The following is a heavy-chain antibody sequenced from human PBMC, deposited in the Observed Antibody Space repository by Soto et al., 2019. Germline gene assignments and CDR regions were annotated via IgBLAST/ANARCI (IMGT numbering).Heavy chain of an antibody. CDR1: GFTFSSYE. CDR2: ISSSGSTI. V-gene: IGHV3-48*03. Sequence: GGSLRLSCAASGFTFSSYEMNWVRQAPGKGLEWVSYISSSGSTIYYADSVKGRFTISRDNAKNSLYLQMNSLRAEDTVVYYCARRGCSSTSCYRNSYYGMDVWGQGTTVTVSS. CDR3: ARRGCSSTSCYRNSYYGMDV. D-gene: IGHD2-2*01. J-gene: IGHJ6*02.